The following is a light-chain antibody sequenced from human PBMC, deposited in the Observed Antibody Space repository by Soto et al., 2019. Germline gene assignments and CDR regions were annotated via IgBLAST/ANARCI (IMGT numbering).Light chain of an antibody. V-gene: IGKV1-8*01. J-gene: IGKJ1*01. CDR3: QQYYSYPLT. CDR1: QGISSY. CDR2: AAS. Sequence: AIRITQSPSSFSASTGDRVTITCRASQGISSYLAWYQQKPGKAPKLLIYAASTLQSGVPSRFSGSGSGTDFTLTISCLQSEDFATYYCQQYYSYPLTFGQGTKV.